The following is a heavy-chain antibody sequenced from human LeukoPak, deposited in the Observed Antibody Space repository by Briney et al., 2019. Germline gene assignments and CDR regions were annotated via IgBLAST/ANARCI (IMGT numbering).Heavy chain of an antibody. CDR1: GFTFSRYG. CDR3: ARQAAAGDMDV. J-gene: IGHJ6*03. Sequence: GGSLRLSCAASGFTFSRYGMHWVRQAPGKGLEWVTAISYDGSNKYYADSVKGRFTISRDNSKNTLYLQMNSLRAEDTAVYYCARQAAAGDMDVWGKGTTVTVSS. D-gene: IGHD6-13*01. V-gene: IGHV3-30*04. CDR2: ISYDGSNK.